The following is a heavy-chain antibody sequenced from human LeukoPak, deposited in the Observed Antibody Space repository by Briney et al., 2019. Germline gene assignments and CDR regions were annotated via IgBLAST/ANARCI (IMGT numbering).Heavy chain of an antibody. V-gene: IGHV1-24*01. Sequence: ASVKVSCKVSGYTLTELSMHWVRQAPGKGLEWMGGFDPEDGETIYAQKFQGRVTMTEDTSTDTAYMELSSLRSEDTAVYYCATDLYYDSSGYSTGVAFDIWGQGTMVTVSS. D-gene: IGHD3-22*01. J-gene: IGHJ3*02. CDR1: GYTLTELS. CDR3: ATDLYYDSSGYSTGVAFDI. CDR2: FDPEDGET.